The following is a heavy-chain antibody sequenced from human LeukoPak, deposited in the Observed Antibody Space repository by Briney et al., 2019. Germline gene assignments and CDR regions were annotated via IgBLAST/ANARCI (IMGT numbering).Heavy chain of an antibody. CDR2: VNWNSGNI. Sequence: GGSLRLSCAASGFTFHDYAMHWVRQAPGKGLEWVSGVNWNSGNIGYADSVKGRFTISRDNAKNSLYLQMNSLRAEDTALYYCAKEIAIYSTNWLWAFDIWGQGTMVTVSS. CDR3: AKEIAIYSTNWLWAFDI. CDR1: GFTFHDYA. J-gene: IGHJ3*02. V-gene: IGHV3-9*01. D-gene: IGHD2-2*01.